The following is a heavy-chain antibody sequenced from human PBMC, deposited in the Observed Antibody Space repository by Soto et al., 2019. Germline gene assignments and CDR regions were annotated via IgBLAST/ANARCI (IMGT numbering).Heavy chain of an antibody. CDR1: GFTFSSYG. J-gene: IGHJ6*02. Sequence: QVQLVESGGGVVQPGRSLRLSCAASGFTFSSYGMHWVRQAPGKGLEWVAVIWYDGSNKYYADSVKGRFTISRDNSKNTLYLQMNSLRAEDTAVYYWARDRGSYYGMDVWGQGTTVTVSS. CDR3: ARDRGSYYGMDV. V-gene: IGHV3-33*01. D-gene: IGHD3-10*01. CDR2: IWYDGSNK.